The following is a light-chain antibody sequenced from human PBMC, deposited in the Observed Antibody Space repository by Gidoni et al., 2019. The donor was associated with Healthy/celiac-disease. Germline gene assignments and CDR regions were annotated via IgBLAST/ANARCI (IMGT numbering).Light chain of an antibody. V-gene: IGLV3-25*02. CDR2: KDR. CDR1: ALPKQY. Sequence: SYALTQPPSVSVSPGQTARITCSGDALPKQYAYWYQQKPGQAPVLVIYKDRERPSGIPERFSGSSSGTTVKLTISGVQAEEEADYYCQSADSSGTFVVFGGGTKLTVL. J-gene: IGLJ2*01. CDR3: QSADSSGTFVV.